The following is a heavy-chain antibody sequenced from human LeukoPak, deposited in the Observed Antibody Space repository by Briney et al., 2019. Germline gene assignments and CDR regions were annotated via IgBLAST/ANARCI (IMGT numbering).Heavy chain of an antibody. CDR1: RGSVSGSS. V-gene: IGHV4-4*07. CDR3: ARVKSSGTFDY. CDR2: VFSSGTV. J-gene: IGHJ4*02. Sequence: SETLSLTCTVSRGSVSGSSWTWIRQPAGEGLEWIGRVFSSGTVHYNPSLESRVTMSVDTSKNQFSLKLRSVTAADTAVYYCARVKSSGTFDYWAREPWSSSP. D-gene: IGHD1-26*01.